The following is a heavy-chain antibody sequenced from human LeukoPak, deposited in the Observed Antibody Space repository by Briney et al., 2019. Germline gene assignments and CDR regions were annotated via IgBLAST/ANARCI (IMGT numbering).Heavy chain of an antibody. V-gene: IGHV3-74*01. J-gene: IGHJ3*02. Sequence: GGSLRLSCAASGFTFSSYWMHWVRQAPGKGLVWVSRIESDGSSTSYADPVKGRFTISRDNAKNTLYLQMNSLRAEDTAVYYCARVGARLGAFDIWGQGTMVTVSS. D-gene: IGHD6-25*01. CDR3: ARVGARLGAFDI. CDR2: IESDGSST. CDR1: GFTFSSYW.